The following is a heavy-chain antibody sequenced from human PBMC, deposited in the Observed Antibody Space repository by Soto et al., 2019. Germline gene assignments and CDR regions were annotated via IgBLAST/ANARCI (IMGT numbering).Heavy chain of an antibody. J-gene: IGHJ4*02. CDR3: AKDHDMAAAGYYFDY. CDR1: GFTFSSYG. V-gene: IGHV3-30*18. D-gene: IGHD6-13*01. CDR2: ISYDGSDK. Sequence: GGSLRLSCAASGFTFSSYGMHWVRQAPGKGLEWVAVISYDGSDKYYADSVKGRFTISRDNSKNTLYLQMNSLRAEDTAVYYCAKDHDMAAAGYYFDYWGQGTLVTVS.